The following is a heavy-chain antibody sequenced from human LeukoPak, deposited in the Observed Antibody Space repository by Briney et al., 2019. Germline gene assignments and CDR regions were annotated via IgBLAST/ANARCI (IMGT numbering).Heavy chain of an antibody. D-gene: IGHD3-22*01. J-gene: IGHJ4*02. CDR2: IYTSGST. CDR1: GGSISSYY. Sequence: SETLFLTCTVSGGSISSYYWSWIRQPAGKGLEWIGRIYTSGSTNYNPSLKSRVTMSVDTSKNQFSLKLSSVTAADTAVYYCARDGYYYDSSGYYYVSDYWGQGTLVTVSS. CDR3: ARDGYYYDSSGYYYVSDY. V-gene: IGHV4-4*07.